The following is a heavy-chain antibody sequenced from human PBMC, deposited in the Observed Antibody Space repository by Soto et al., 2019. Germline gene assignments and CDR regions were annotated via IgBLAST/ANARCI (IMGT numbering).Heavy chain of an antibody. CDR2: ISAYNGNT. D-gene: IGHD2-2*01. CDR3: ARVAPPPGY. V-gene: IGHV1-18*01. Sequence: GASVKVSCTASRDSFASYAISWLRQAPGQGLEWMGWISAYNGNTNYAQKLQGRVTMTTDTSTSTAYMELRSLRSDDTAVYYCARVAPPPGYCGQGTLVTVSS. J-gene: IGHJ4*02. CDR1: RDSFASYA.